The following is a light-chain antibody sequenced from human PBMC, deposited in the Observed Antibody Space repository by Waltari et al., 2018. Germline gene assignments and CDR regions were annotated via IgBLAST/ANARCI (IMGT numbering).Light chain of an antibody. J-gene: IGKJ1*01. CDR1: QSIGIY. Sequence: EIVLTQSPGTLSLSPGERATLSCRASQSIGIYLVWYQHKPGQAPRLLIYGASSRAAGIPDRFSGSGSGTDFSLTISRLEPEDFAVYYCQNHERLPAVFGQGTKVEIK. V-gene: IGKV3-20*01. CDR3: QNHERLPAV. CDR2: GAS.